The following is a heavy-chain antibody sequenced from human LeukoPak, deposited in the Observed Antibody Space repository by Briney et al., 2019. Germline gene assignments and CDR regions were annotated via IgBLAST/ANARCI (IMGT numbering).Heavy chain of an antibody. CDR3: ARGRLITGTTKLDY. D-gene: IGHD1-7*01. V-gene: IGHV3-11*04. Sequence: GGSLRLSCAASGFTFSDYYMSWIRQAPGKGLEWVSYISGNGGTIYYADSVKGRFTISRDNAKNSLYLQMNSLRVEDTAVYYCARGRLITGTTKLDYWGQGTLVTVSS. CDR2: ISGNGGTI. J-gene: IGHJ4*02. CDR1: GFTFSDYY.